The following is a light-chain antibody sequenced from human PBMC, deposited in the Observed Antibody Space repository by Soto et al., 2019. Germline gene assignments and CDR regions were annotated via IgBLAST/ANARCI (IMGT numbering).Light chain of an antibody. J-gene: IGKJ4*01. CDR2: GAS. Sequence: EIVLTQSPGTLSLSPGERATLSCRASQSVGSSYLAWYQQKPGQAPRLLIYGASSRATGIPDSFSGSGSGTDFTLTISRLEPEHFAVYYCQQYGDSPPTFDGASKVAIK. CDR3: QQYGDSPPT. CDR1: QSVGSSY. V-gene: IGKV3-20*01.